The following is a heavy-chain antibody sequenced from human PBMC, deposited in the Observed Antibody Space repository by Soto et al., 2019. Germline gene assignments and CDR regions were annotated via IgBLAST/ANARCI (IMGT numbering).Heavy chain of an antibody. CDR2: IYHNGNI. Sequence: SETLSLTCTVSSDSISSSNWWNWVRQPPGKGPEWIGEIYHNGNINYNPSLKSRLTISVDKSKNQFSLKLSSVTAADTAVYYCASRTGNTFDYWGLGTLVNVSS. J-gene: IGHJ4*01. V-gene: IGHV4-4*02. D-gene: IGHD1-7*01. CDR3: ASRTGNTFDY. CDR1: SDSISSSNW.